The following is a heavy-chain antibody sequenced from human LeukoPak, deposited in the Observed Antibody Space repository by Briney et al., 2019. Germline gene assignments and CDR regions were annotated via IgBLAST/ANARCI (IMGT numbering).Heavy chain of an antibody. CDR3: ARMELNGMDV. CDR1: GFTFSSYA. V-gene: IGHV3-30-3*01. Sequence: SGGGVVQPGRSLRLSCAASGFTFSSYAMHWVRRAPGKGLEWVAVISYDGSNKYYADSVRGRFTISRDNSKNTLYLQMNSLRAEDTAVYYCARMELNGMDVWGQGTTVTVSS. D-gene: IGHD1-26*01. CDR2: ISYDGSNK. J-gene: IGHJ6*02.